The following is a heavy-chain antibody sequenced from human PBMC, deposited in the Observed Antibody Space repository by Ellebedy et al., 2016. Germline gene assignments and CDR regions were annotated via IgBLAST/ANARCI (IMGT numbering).Heavy chain of an antibody. J-gene: IGHJ4*02. V-gene: IGHV3-30-3*01. CDR2: ISYDGSNK. Sequence: GGSLRPSCAAPGFTFSHFAIHWVRQAPGTGLEWVAAISYDGSNKHYADSVKGRFTISRDKSKTTLYLQMNSLRAEDTAVYYCARALGMAAITAVGYWGQGTLVTVSS. CDR3: ARALGMAAITAVGY. CDR1: GFTFSHFA. D-gene: IGHD7-27*01.